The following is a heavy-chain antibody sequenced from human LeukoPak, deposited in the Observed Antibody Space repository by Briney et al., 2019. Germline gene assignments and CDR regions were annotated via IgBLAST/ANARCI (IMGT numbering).Heavy chain of an antibody. CDR1: GYIFTNHG. Sequence: ASVKVSCKASGYIFTNHGISWVRQAPGQGLEWMGWINAYNGNTNYAQKLQGRVTMTTDTSTSTAYMELRSLRSDDTAVYYCVRELGLFDYWGQGTLVTVSS. J-gene: IGHJ4*02. V-gene: IGHV1-18*01. CDR2: INAYNGNT. D-gene: IGHD1-7*01. CDR3: VRELGLFDY.